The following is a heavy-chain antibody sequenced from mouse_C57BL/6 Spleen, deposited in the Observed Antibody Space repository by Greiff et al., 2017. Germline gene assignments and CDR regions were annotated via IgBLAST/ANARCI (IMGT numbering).Heavy chain of an antibody. CDR2: IWTGGGT. CDR3: ARSYYYGSSYETFAY. Sequence: QVQLKESGPGLVAPSPSLSITCTVSGFSLTSYAISWVRQPPGKGLEWLGVIWTGGGTNYNSALKSRLSISKDNSKSQVFLKMNSLQTDDKARYYCARSYYYGSSYETFAYWGPGTLVTVSA. J-gene: IGHJ3*01. CDR1: GFSLTSYA. D-gene: IGHD1-1*01. V-gene: IGHV2-9-1*01.